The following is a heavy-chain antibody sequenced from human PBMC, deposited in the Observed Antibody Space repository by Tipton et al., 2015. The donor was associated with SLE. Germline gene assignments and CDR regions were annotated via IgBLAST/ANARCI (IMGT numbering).Heavy chain of an antibody. Sequence: GLVKPSETLSLTCAVDGGSFSGYFWTWIRQPPGKGLEWIGEISHSGSTTYDPSLKSRVTISGDTSKKQFSLKLSSVTAADTAVYYCARGVLRPFVYWGQGTLVTVSS. CDR1: GGSFSGYF. J-gene: IGHJ4*02. CDR2: ISHSGST. CDR3: ARGVLRPFVY. V-gene: IGHV4-34*01. D-gene: IGHD1-1*01.